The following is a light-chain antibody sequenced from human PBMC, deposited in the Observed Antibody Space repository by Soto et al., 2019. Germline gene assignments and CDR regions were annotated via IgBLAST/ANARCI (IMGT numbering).Light chain of an antibody. CDR2: KAS. J-gene: IGKJ1*01. V-gene: IGKV1-5*03. CDR3: QQSYSSPPT. Sequence: DIQMTQSPSSVSASVGDRVTITCRASQSISSWLAWYQQKPGKAPKLLIYKASSLESGVPSRFSGSGSGTEFTLTISSLQPDDFATYYCQQSYSSPPTFGQGTKVDIK. CDR1: QSISSW.